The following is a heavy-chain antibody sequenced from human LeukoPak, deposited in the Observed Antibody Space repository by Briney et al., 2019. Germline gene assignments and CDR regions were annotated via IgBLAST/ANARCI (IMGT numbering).Heavy chain of an antibody. V-gene: IGHV1-3*01. J-gene: IGHJ4*02. CDR2: INAGNGNT. D-gene: IGHD6-19*01. CDR3: ARSRQWPRTDFDY. Sequence: ASVKVSCKASGYTFTSYAMHWVRQAPGQRLEWMGRINAGNGNTKYSQKFQGRVTITRDTSASTAYMELSSLRSEDTAVYYCARSRQWPRTDFDYWGQGTLVTVSS. CDR1: GYTFTSYA.